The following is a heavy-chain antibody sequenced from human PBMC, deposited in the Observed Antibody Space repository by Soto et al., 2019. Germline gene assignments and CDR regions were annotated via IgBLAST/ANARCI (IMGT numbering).Heavy chain of an antibody. Sequence: QVQLQESGPGLVKPSQTLSLTCTVSGGSISSGGYYWSWIRQHPGKGLEWIGYIYYSGSTYYNPSLKSRVTISVDTSKNQFSLKLSSVTAADTAVYYCARYLARDSSGSRPAFDIWGQGTMVTVSS. D-gene: IGHD6-19*01. CDR2: IYYSGST. J-gene: IGHJ3*02. CDR3: ARYLARDSSGSRPAFDI. V-gene: IGHV4-31*03. CDR1: GGSISSGGYY.